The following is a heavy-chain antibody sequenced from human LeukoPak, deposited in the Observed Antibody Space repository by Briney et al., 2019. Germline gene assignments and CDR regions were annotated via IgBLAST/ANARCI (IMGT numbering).Heavy chain of an antibody. J-gene: IGHJ6*03. CDR3: ARDGLGGSGVAYYMDV. V-gene: IGHV1-18*01. CDR2: ISAYNGNT. CDR1: GYTFTSYG. Sequence: GASVKASCKASGYTFTSYGISWVRQAPGQGLEWMGWISAYNGNTNYAQKLQGRVTMTTDTSTSTAYMELRSLRSDDTAVYYCARDGLGGSGVAYYMDVWGKGTTVTVSS. D-gene: IGHD3-10*01.